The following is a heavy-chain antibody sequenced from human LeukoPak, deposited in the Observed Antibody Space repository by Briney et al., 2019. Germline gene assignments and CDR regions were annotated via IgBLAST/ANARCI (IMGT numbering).Heavy chain of an antibody. CDR2: IYSGGST. CDR3: ARVGGGGWDYYYYMDV. D-gene: IGHD3-16*01. Sequence: GGSLRLSCAASGFTVSSNYMSWVRQAPGKGLEWVSVIYSGGSTYYADSVKGRFTISRDNSKNTLYLQMNSLRAEDTAVYYCARVGGGGWDYYYYMDVWGKGTTVTISS. J-gene: IGHJ6*03. V-gene: IGHV3-66*01. CDR1: GFTVSSNY.